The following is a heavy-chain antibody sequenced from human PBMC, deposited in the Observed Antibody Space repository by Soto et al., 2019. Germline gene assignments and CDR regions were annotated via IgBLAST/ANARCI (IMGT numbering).Heavy chain of an antibody. CDR3: VKSSEGDYGDHVLFDY. Sequence: QVQLVESGGGVVQPGMSLRLSCAASGFTFNSYGMHWVRQAPGKGLEWVAVVSYDGTNEFYADSVKGRFTISRDNSKNTLFLQMSSLRAEDTAVYYCVKSSEGDYGDHVLFDYWGQGTLVTVSS. V-gene: IGHV3-30*18. D-gene: IGHD4-17*01. J-gene: IGHJ4*02. CDR1: GFTFNSYG. CDR2: VSYDGTNE.